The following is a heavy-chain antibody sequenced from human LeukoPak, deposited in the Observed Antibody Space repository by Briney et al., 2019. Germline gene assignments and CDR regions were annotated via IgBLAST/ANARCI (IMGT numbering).Heavy chain of an antibody. CDR1: GFTFSSYA. J-gene: IGHJ4*02. D-gene: IGHD2-2*01. CDR3: VKDFLHGPHIEPVGSVGPFDY. CDR2: LHADSGMT. V-gene: IGHV3-23*01. Sequence: GGSLRLSCATSGFTFSSYAMSWVRQAPGKGLEWVSGLHADSGMTYYADSVKGRFIISRDNSKNTLYFQMNSLRAEDTAVYYCVKDFLHGPHIEPVGSVGPFDYWGQGTLVTVSS.